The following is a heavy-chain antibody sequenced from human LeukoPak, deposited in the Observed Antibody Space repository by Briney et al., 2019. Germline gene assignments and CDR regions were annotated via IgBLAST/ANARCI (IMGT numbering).Heavy chain of an antibody. J-gene: IGHJ3*02. Sequence: SETLSLTCAVYGGSFSGYYWSWIRQPPGKGLEWIGGINRSGSTNYNPSLKSRVTISVDTSNNQFSLKLSSVTAADTAVYYCARYDSSGYETSWAFDIWGQGTMVTVSS. V-gene: IGHV4-34*01. CDR2: INRSGST. CDR1: GGSFSGYY. CDR3: ARYDSSGYETSWAFDI. D-gene: IGHD3-22*01.